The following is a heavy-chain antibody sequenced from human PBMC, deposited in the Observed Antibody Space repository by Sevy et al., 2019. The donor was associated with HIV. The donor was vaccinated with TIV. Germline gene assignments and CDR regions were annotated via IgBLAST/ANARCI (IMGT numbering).Heavy chain of an antibody. J-gene: IGHJ4*02. CDR1: GFTVSSNY. CDR2: IYNGGST. V-gene: IGHV3-53*01. D-gene: IGHD2-15*01. Sequence: GGSLRLSCAASGFTVSSNYMSWVRQAPGKGLEWVSVIYNGGSTYYADSVKGRFTISRDNSKNTLYLQMNSLRAEDTAVYYCARDRGEYCSGGSCYDYWGQGTLVTVSS. CDR3: ARDRGEYCSGGSCYDY.